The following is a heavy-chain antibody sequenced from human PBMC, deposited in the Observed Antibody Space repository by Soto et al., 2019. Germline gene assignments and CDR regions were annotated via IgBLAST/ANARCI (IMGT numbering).Heavy chain of an antibody. CDR3: AKMTTRRFDY. Sequence: GGSLRLSCAASGFTFSSYAMSWVRQAPGKGLEWVSGISVSGLSTNYADSVKGRFTISRDNSKNTLYLQMNSLRAEDTAVYYCAKMTTRRFDYWGQGTLVTVSS. CDR2: ISVSGLST. J-gene: IGHJ4*02. CDR1: GFTFSSYA. D-gene: IGHD4-17*01. V-gene: IGHV3-23*01.